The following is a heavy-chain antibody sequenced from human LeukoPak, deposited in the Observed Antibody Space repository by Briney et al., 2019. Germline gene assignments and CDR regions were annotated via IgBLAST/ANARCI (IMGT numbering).Heavy chain of an antibody. V-gene: IGHV1-18*01. D-gene: IGHD2-15*01. CDR1: GYTFTSYG. CDR3: ARDLSYCSGGSCYENGY. Sequence: GASVKVSCKASGYTFTSYGISWVRQAPGQGLEWMGWISAYNGNTNYAQKLQGRVTMTTDTSTSTAYMELRSLRSDDTAVYYCARDLSYCSGGSCYENGYRGQGTLVTVSS. J-gene: IGHJ4*02. CDR2: ISAYNGNT.